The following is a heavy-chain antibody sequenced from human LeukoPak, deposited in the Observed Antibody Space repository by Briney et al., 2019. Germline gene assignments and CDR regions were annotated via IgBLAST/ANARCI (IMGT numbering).Heavy chain of an antibody. CDR2: MNPNTGNT. Sequence: ASVNVSCTASGFPFTRYDINWVRQTSAQGLEWMGWMNPNTGNTGYAQKFQGRVTMTRDTSTSTAYMELRDLRSEDTAVYYCVRDGEGVAISVNYWFDPWGQGTLVTVSS. J-gene: IGHJ5*02. V-gene: IGHV1-8*01. D-gene: IGHD3-10*01. CDR3: VRDGEGVAISVNYWFDP. CDR1: GFPFTRYD.